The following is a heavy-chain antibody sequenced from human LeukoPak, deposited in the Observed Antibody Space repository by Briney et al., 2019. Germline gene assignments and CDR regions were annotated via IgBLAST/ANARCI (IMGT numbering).Heavy chain of an antibody. V-gene: IGHV4-39*07. CDR3: AREGGYYDSSGYHQDAFDI. CDR2: IYYTGST. CDR1: GGSISGSGYY. D-gene: IGHD3-22*01. Sequence: SSETLSLTCTVSGGSISGSGYYWVWIRQPPGKGLEWIATIYYTGSTYYNPSLKSRVTISVDTSKNQFSLKLSSVTAADTAVYYCAREGGYYDSSGYHQDAFDIWGQGTMVTVSS. J-gene: IGHJ3*02.